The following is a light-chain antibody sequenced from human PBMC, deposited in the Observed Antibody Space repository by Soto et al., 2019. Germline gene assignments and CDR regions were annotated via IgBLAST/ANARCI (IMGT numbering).Light chain of an antibody. CDR3: QHRSNWPRLT. Sequence: EIVLTQSPATLSLSPGERATLSCRASQSVSSYLAWYQQKPGQAPRLLIYDASNRATGIPARFSGSGSGTDFTLTISSLEPEDFAVYYCQHRSNWPRLTFGGGTKVESK. CDR2: DAS. J-gene: IGKJ4*01. V-gene: IGKV3-11*01. CDR1: QSVSSY.